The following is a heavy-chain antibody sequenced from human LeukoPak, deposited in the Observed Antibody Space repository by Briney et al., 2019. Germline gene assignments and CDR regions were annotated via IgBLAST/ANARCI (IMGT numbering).Heavy chain of an antibody. CDR1: GFTVSSNY. J-gene: IGHJ6*02. CDR2: ISYDGSNK. Sequence: GGSLRLSCAASGFTVSSNYMSWVRQAPGKGLEWVAVISYDGSNKYYADSVKGRFTISRDNSKNTLYLQMNSLRAEDTAVYYCARYGTPLTYYYYYGMDVWGQGTTVTVSS. CDR3: ARYGTPLTYYYYYGMDV. V-gene: IGHV3-30*03. D-gene: IGHD2-15*01.